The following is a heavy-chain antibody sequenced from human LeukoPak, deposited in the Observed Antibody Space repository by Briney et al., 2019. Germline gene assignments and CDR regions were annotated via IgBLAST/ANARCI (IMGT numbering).Heavy chain of an antibody. V-gene: IGHV4-4*07. J-gene: IGHJ4*02. CDR3: ARDYGGWRFDY. Sequence: SETLSLTCTVSGASISSYYWSWIRQPAGKGLEWIGRIYTSGSTNYNPSLKSRVTLSVDTSKNQFSLKLRSVAAADTAVYYCARDYGGWRFDYWGQGTLVTVSS. CDR2: IYTSGST. CDR1: GASISSYY. D-gene: IGHD2-8*01.